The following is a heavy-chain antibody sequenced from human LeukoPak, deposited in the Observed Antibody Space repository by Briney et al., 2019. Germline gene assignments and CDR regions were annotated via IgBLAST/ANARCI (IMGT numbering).Heavy chain of an antibody. Sequence: SETLSLTCTVSGGSFSSGSYYWSWIRQSPGKGLEWIGYIYYSGSTNYNPSLKSRVTISVDTSKNQFSLKLSSVTAADTAVYYCARDKNSGTYCDYWGQGTLVTVSS. V-gene: IGHV4-61*01. CDR1: GGSFSSGSYY. J-gene: IGHJ4*02. D-gene: IGHD1-26*01. CDR3: ARDKNSGTYCDY. CDR2: IYYSGST.